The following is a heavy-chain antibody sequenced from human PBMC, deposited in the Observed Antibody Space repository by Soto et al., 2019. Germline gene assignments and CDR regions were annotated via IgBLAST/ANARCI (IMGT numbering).Heavy chain of an antibody. J-gene: IGHJ4*02. V-gene: IGHV3-23*01. CDR3: AGPGYSSQDY. D-gene: IGHD5-18*01. CDR1: GFTFHTFA. CDR2: ISGPGDGT. Sequence: PGGSLRLSCAVSGFTFHTFALSWVRQAPGEGLEWVSAISGPGDGTDYADSVKGRFTVSRDNFKNTLYLQMNSLRAEDTAVYYCAGPGYSSQDYWGQGTLVTV.